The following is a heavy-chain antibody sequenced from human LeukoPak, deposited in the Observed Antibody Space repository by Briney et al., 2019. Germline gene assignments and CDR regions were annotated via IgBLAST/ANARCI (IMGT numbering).Heavy chain of an antibody. D-gene: IGHD3-10*01. CDR3: ARTVHYYGSGSPPFDP. V-gene: IGHV4-34*01. CDR1: GGSFSGYY. J-gene: IGHJ5*02. Sequence: SETLSLTCAVYGGSFSGYYWSWIRQPPGKGLEWIGEINHSGSTNYNPSLKSRVTISVDTSKNQFSLKLSSVTAADTAAYYCARTVHYYGSGSPPFDPWGQGTLVTVSS. CDR2: INHSGST.